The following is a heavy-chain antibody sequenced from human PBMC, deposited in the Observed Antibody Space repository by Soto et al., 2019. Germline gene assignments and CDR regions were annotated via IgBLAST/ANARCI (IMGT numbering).Heavy chain of an antibody. D-gene: IGHD2-21*01. V-gene: IGHV3-74*01. CDR3: ARNLWQNDY. Sequence: GGSLRLSCAASGFTFSSFWMHWVRQAPGKGLVWVSRISSDGSSTSLKSRLTISKDTSKSQVVLTMTNMDPVDTATYYCARNLWQNDYWGQGTLVTVSS. J-gene: IGHJ4*02. CDR2: ISSDGSST. CDR1: GFTFSSFW.